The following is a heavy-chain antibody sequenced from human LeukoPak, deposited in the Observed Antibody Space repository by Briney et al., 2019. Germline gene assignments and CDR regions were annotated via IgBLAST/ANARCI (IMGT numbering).Heavy chain of an antibody. Sequence: GGSLRLSCAASGFTVSSNYISWVRQAPGKGLEWVSVIYSGGSTHYADSVKGRLTISRDNSKNTLHLQMNSLRVEDTAVYYCTKGATRGSSGPDYWGQGTLVTVSS. J-gene: IGHJ4*02. D-gene: IGHD6-19*01. CDR1: GFTVSSNY. V-gene: IGHV3-66*01. CDR2: IYSGGST. CDR3: TKGATRGSSGPDY.